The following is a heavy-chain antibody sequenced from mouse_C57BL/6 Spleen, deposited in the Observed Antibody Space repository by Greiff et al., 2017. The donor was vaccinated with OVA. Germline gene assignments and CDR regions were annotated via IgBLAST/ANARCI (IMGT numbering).Heavy chain of an antibody. J-gene: IGHJ2*01. CDR3: ARKDY. CDR2: ISDDGSN. CDR1: GYSITSGYY. V-gene: IGHV3-6*01. Sequence: VQLKQSGPGLVKPSQSLSLTCSVTGYSITSGYYWNWIRQFPGNKLEWMGYISDDGSNNYNPSLKNRISITRDTSKNQFFLKLNSVTTEDTATYYCARKDYWGQGTTLTVSS.